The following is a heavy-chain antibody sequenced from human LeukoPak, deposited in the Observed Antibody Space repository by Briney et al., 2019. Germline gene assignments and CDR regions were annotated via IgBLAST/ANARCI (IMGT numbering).Heavy chain of an antibody. Sequence: PGGSLRLSCAASGFTFSDYYMSWIRQAPGKGLEWVSYISSSGSTIYYADSVKGRFTISRDNAKNSLYLQMNSLRAEDTAVYYCARDLSSSRIHPRYFDYWGQGTLVTVSS. CDR2: ISSSGSTI. D-gene: IGHD6-6*01. J-gene: IGHJ4*02. CDR1: GFTFSDYY. CDR3: ARDLSSSRIHPRYFDY. V-gene: IGHV3-11*04.